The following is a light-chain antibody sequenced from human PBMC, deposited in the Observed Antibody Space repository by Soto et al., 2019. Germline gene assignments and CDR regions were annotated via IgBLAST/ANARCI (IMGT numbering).Light chain of an antibody. V-gene: IGLV1-51*01. J-gene: IGLJ1*01. Sequence: QSALTQPPSVSAAPGQKVTISCSGSSSNIGNNYVSWYRQLPGTAPKLLIYDNNKRPSGIPDRFSGSKSGTSATLGITGLQTGDEADYYCGTWDSSLSASYVFGTGTKVTVL. CDR2: DNN. CDR1: SSNIGNNY. CDR3: GTWDSSLSASYV.